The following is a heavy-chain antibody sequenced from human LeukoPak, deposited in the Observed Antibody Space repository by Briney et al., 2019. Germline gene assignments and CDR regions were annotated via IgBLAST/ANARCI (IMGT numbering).Heavy chain of an antibody. Sequence: PSETLSLTCAVYGGSFSGYYWSWIRQPPGKGLEWIGEINHSGSTNYNPSLKSRVTISVDTSKNQFSLKLSSVTAADTAVYYCARGGYSYGPGTSRGKNWFDPWGQGTLVTVSS. V-gene: IGHV4-34*01. CDR1: GGSFSGYY. CDR3: ARGGYSYGPGTSRGKNWFDP. D-gene: IGHD5-18*01. CDR2: INHSGST. J-gene: IGHJ5*02.